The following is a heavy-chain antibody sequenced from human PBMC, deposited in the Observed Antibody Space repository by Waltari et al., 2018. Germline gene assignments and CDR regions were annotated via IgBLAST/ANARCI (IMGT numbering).Heavy chain of an antibody. CDR1: GFPFSTYS. J-gene: IGHJ4*02. CDR2: ISGVGITI. Sequence: EVQLVESGGGLVQPGQSLRLSCAASGFPFSTYSMNWVRQAPGKGWEWFSSISGVGITISYAGSVKGRFTIPRANAKNPLFRQMTSLRAEDTAVYYCARDAYYSDSSGYHFAYWGQGTLSPSPQ. CDR3: ARDAYYSDSSGYHFAY. D-gene: IGHD3-22*01. V-gene: IGHV3-48*04.